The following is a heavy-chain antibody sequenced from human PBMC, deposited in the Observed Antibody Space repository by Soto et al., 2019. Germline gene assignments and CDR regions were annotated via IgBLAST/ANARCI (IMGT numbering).Heavy chain of an antibody. J-gene: IGHJ6*02. CDR2: INLDGSEK. CDR3: ARDGSTSLYSYDDHGMAV. Sequence: EVQLVESGGGLVQPGGSLRLSCAASGFTFRTYWLSWVRQVPGKGLEWVANINLDGSEKNYVDSVKGRFTISRDNARNSLYLQMSSLRAEDTALYYCARDGSTSLYSYDDHGMAVWGQGTTVTVSS. CDR1: GFTFRTYW. V-gene: IGHV3-7*05. D-gene: IGHD5-18*01.